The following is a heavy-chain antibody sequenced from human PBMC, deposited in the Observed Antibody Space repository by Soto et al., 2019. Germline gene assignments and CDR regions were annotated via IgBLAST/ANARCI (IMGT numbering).Heavy chain of an antibody. D-gene: IGHD2-15*01. CDR3: TRAPRAFFEF. CDR2: TYYRSKWYN. J-gene: IGHJ6*01. V-gene: IGHV6-1*01. Sequence: RQSPSRGLEWMGRTYYRSKWYNDYAVSVKSRITINPDTSKNQFSLQLNSVTLDDLDAEGCTRAPRAFFEFWGHGTMVTVSS.